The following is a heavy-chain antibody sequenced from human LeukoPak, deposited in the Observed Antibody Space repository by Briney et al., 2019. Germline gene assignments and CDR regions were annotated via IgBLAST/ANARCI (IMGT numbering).Heavy chain of an antibody. Sequence: GGSLRLSCAASGFTFSSYAMSWVRQAPGKGLEWVSAISGSGGSTYHADSVKGRFTISRDNSKNTLYLQMNSLRAEDTTVYYCAKAMGYYGSGKSSANDYWGQGTLVTVSS. J-gene: IGHJ4*02. CDR3: AKAMGYYGSGKSSANDY. V-gene: IGHV3-23*01. D-gene: IGHD3-10*01. CDR2: ISGSGGST. CDR1: GFTFSSYA.